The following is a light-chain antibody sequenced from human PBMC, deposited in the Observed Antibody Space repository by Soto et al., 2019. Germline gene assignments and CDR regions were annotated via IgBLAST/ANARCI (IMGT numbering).Light chain of an antibody. V-gene: IGKV3-20*01. Sequence: EIVLTQSPGTLSVSPGEGATLSCRASQSVSSSFLAWYQQKPGQAPRLLIYGASSRATGIPDRFSGSGSGTDFTLTISRLEPEDFAVYYCQQYDSSPYTFGQGTKLEIK. CDR3: QQYDSSPYT. J-gene: IGKJ2*01. CDR1: QSVSSSF. CDR2: GAS.